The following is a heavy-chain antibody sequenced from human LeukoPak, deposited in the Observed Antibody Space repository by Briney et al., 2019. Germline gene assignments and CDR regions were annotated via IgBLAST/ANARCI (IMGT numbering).Heavy chain of an antibody. CDR1: GGTFSSYA. Sequence: ASVKVSCKASGGTFSSYAISWVRQAPGQGLEWMGRINPNSGGTNYAQKFQGRVTMTGDTSISTAYMELSRLRSDDTAVYYCARYPYDYVWGIPFDYWGQGTLVTVSS. J-gene: IGHJ4*02. V-gene: IGHV1-2*06. CDR3: ARYPYDYVWGIPFDY. D-gene: IGHD3-16*01. CDR2: INPNSGGT.